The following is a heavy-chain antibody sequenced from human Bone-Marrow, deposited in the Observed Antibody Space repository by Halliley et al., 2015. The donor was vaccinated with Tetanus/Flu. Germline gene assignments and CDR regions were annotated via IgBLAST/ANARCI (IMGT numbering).Heavy chain of an antibody. V-gene: IGHV3-23*04. CDR1: GFTFSGYA. Sequence: QLVQSGGGLVQPGGSLRLDCAASGFTFSGYAMSWVRQAPGKGLEWVSVISGSGGTTYYADSVKGRFTMSRDNSKYTVYLQMNSLRGEDTAIYYCAKDMGPVVTPVDYWGQGTQVTVSS. D-gene: IGHD2-21*02. CDR2: ISGSGGTT. CDR3: AKDMGPVVTPVDY. J-gene: IGHJ4*02.